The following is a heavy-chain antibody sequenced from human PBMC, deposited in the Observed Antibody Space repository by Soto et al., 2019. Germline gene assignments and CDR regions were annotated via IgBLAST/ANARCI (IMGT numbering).Heavy chain of an antibody. J-gene: IGHJ4*02. CDR2: IYSGGST. V-gene: IGHV3-66*04. Sequence: PGGSLRLSCAASGFTVSSNYMSWVRQAPGKGLEWVSVIYSGGSTYYADSVKGRFTISRDNSKNTLYLQMNSLRAEDTAVYYCARLRRVTSYYLDYWGQGTLVTVSS. CDR1: GFTVSSNY. D-gene: IGHD2-21*02. CDR3: ARLRRVTSYYLDY.